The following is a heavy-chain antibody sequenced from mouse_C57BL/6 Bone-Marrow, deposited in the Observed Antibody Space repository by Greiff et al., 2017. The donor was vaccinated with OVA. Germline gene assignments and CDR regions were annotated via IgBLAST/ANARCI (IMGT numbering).Heavy chain of an antibody. J-gene: IGHJ2*01. V-gene: IGHV8-8*01. CDR1: GFSLSTFGMG. Sequence: QVTLKVSGPGILQPSQTLSLTCSFSGFSLSTFGMGVGWIRQPSGKGLEWLAHIWWDDDKYYNPALKSRLTTSKDTSKNQVFLKIGNVDTADTATYYCARIGAFCYFEYWGQGTTLTVSS. CDR3: ARIGAFCYFEY. CDR2: IWWDDDK.